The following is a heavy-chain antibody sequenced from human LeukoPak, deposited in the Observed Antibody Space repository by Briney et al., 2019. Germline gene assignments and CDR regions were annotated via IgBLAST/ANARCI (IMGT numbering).Heavy chain of an antibody. D-gene: IGHD3-9*01. CDR3: ARERYDILTGLFYYYYGMGV. V-gene: IGHV1-46*01. Sequence: AASVKVSCKASGYTFTSYYMHWVRQAPGQGLEWMGIINPSGGSTSYAQKFQGRVTMTRDTSTSTVYMELSSLRSEDTAVYYCARERYDILTGLFYYYYGMGVWGQGTTVTVSS. CDR2: INPSGGST. CDR1: GYTFTSYY. J-gene: IGHJ6*02.